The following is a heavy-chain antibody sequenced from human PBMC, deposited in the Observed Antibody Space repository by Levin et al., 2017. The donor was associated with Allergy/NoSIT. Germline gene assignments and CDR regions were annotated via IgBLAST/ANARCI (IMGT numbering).Heavy chain of an antibody. CDR2: IYYSGST. J-gene: IGHJ6*03. V-gene: IGHV4-59*01. CDR3: ARDPGYSSSWYEGYYYMDV. D-gene: IGHD6-13*01. Sequence: SQTLSLTCTVSGGSISSYYWSWIRQPPGKGLEWIGYIYYSGSTNYNPSLKSRVTISVDTSKNQFSLKLSSVTAADTAVYYCARDPGYSSSWYEGYYYMDVWGKGTTVTVSS. CDR1: GGSISSYY.